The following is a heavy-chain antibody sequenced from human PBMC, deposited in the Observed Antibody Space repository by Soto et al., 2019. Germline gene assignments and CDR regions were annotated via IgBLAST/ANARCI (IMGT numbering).Heavy chain of an antibody. D-gene: IGHD5-18*01. Sequence: GGSLRLSCAASGFTFSSYAMHWVRQAPGKGLEWVAVISYDGSNKYYADSVKGRFTISRDNSKNTLYLQMNSLRAEDTAVYYCARDTARRAFDIWGQGTMVTVSS. CDR3: ARDTARRAFDI. V-gene: IGHV3-30-3*01. CDR2: ISYDGSNK. J-gene: IGHJ3*02. CDR1: GFTFSSYA.